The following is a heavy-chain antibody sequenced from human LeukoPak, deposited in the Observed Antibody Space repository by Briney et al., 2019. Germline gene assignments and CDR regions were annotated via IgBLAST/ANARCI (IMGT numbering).Heavy chain of an antibody. Sequence: SVKVSCKASGDTFSNHGVTRVRQAPGQGLEWMGRVIPTFNIRNYAQKFQGRLTITADKSTTTGYMELSSLRSDDTAVYYCARDLPSPVPGKNYFDSWGQGTLVVVSS. V-gene: IGHV1-69*10. CDR1: GDTFSNHG. D-gene: IGHD6-19*01. CDR2: VIPTFNIR. J-gene: IGHJ4*02. CDR3: ARDLPSPVPGKNYFDS.